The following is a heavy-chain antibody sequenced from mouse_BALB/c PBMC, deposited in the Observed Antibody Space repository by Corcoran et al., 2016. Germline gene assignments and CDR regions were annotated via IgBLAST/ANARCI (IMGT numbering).Heavy chain of an antibody. CDR1: GFNIKDTY. D-gene: IGHD4-1*01. CDR3: ANWDWYVDV. Sequence: EVQLQQSGAELVKPGASVKLSCTASGFNIKDTYMHWVKQRPEQGLECIGRIDPANGNTKYDPKFQGKATITADTSSNTAYLQLSSLTSEDTAVDYCANWDWYVDVWGAGTTVTVSS. CDR2: IDPANGNT. J-gene: IGHJ1*01. V-gene: IGHV14-3*02.